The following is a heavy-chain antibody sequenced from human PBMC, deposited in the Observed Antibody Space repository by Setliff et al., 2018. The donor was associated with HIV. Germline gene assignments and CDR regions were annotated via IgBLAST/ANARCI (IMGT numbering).Heavy chain of an antibody. CDR1: GYTFSNYY. CDR3: ARAYYDSVWGSHRYRFYYFDY. V-gene: IGHV1-46*01. CDR2: INPSDNRT. Sequence: ASVKVSCKASGYTFSNYYMHWVRQAPGQGLEWMGIINPSDNRTYYAQKCQGRVTMTRDTSTSSVYMELRSLRSEDTAVYYCARAYYDSVWGSHRYRFYYFDYWGQGSLVTVSS. J-gene: IGHJ4*02. D-gene: IGHD3-16*02.